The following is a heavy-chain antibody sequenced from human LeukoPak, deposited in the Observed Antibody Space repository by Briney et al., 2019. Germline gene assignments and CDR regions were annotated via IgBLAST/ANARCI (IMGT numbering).Heavy chain of an antibody. CDR3: ARDGEVPAATAFGY. CDR2: IIPIFGTA. J-gene: IGHJ4*02. D-gene: IGHD2-2*01. CDR1: GGTFSSYA. V-gene: IGHV1-69*13. Sequence: GASVKVSCKASGGTFSSYAISWVRQAPGQGLEWMGGIIPIFGTANYAQKFQGRVTITADESTSTAYMELSSLRSEDTAVYYCARDGEVPAATAFGYWGQGTLVTVSS.